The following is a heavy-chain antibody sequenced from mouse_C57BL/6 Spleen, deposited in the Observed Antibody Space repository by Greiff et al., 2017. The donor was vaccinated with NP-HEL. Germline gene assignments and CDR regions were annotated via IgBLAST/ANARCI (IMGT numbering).Heavy chain of an antibody. CDR2: INPSTGGT. V-gene: IGHV1-42*01. CDR1: GYSFTGYY. J-gene: IGHJ4*01. D-gene: IGHD2-4*01. CDR3: ARGIYYDYDGIYYYAMDY. Sequence: VQLKQSGPELVKPGASVKISCKASGYSFTGYYMNWVKQSPEKSLEWIGEINPSTGGTTYNQKFKAKATLTVDKSSSTAYMQLKSLTSEDSAVYYCARGIYYDYDGIYYYAMDYWGQGTSVTVSS.